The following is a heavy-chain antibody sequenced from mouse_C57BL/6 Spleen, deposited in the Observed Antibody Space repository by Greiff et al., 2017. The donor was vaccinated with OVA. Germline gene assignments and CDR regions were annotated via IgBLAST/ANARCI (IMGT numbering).Heavy chain of an antibody. J-gene: IGHJ4*01. CDR2: IDPSDSET. Sequence: QVQLQQPGAELVRPGSSVKLSCKASGYTFTSYWMNWVKQRPIQGLEWIGNIDPSDSETHYNQKFKEKATLTVDKSSSPAYMQISSLTSEDSAVYYCARKGIDPWRAMDYWGQGTSVTVSS. CDR1: GYTFTSYW. CDR3: ARKGIDPWRAMDY. V-gene: IGHV1-52*01.